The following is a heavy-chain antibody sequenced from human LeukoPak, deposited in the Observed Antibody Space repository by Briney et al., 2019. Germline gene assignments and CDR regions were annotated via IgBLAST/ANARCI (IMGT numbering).Heavy chain of an antibody. Sequence: SPGGSLRLSCAASGFTFRNYSMNWVRQAPGKGLEWVSSIGSNSGFIYYTDSIKGRFSISRDNAKNSLYLQMNSLRAADTAIYYCARYYADHDHWYFDLWGRGTLVTVSS. J-gene: IGHJ2*01. CDR1: GFTFRNYS. CDR3: ARYYADHDHWYFDL. CDR2: IGSNSGFI. D-gene: IGHD3-3*01. V-gene: IGHV3-21*01.